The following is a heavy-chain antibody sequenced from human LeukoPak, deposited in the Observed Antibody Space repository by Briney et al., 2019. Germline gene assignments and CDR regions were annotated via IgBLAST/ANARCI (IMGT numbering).Heavy chain of an antibody. CDR3: TTVLPYYDFWSGSQGGYYFDY. J-gene: IGHJ4*02. Sequence: GGSLRLSCAASGFTFSNAWMSWVRQAPGKGLEWVGRIKSKTDGGTTDYAAPVKGRFTISRDDSKNTLYLQMNSLKTEDTAVYYCTTVLPYYDFWSGSQGGYYFDYWGQGTLVTVSS. CDR1: GFTFSNAW. V-gene: IGHV3-15*01. CDR2: IKSKTDGGTT. D-gene: IGHD3-3*01.